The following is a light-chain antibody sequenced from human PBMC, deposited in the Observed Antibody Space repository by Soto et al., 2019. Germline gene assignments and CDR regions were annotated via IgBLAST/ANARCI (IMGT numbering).Light chain of an antibody. V-gene: IGKV1-6*01. J-gene: IGKJ1*01. CDR2: AAS. CDR1: HGIRDD. Sequence: IQMTQSPSSLSASVGDRVTILCRASHGIRDDLGWYQQKPGKAPKLLIYAASILQRGVPIRFSGSRSGTNFTLSITSLQPEDSARYYCLQDYGYPWTFGQGTKVEVK. CDR3: LQDYGYPWT.